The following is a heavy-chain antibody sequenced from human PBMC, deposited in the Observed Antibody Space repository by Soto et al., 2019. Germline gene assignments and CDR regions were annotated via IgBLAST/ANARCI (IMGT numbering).Heavy chain of an antibody. D-gene: IGHD6-13*01. CDR3: ARDPAAAGTFDY. CDR1: SGSVNSSNW. V-gene: IGHV4-4*02. J-gene: IGHJ4*02. CDR2: IYHGGSA. Sequence: QVQLRESGPGLVKPSGTLFLTCAVSSGSVNSSNWWSWVRQPPGKGLEWIGEIYHGGSANYNPSLRSRVTMSVDKSKNQVFLQLSSVTAADTAVYYCARDPAAAGTFDYWGKGTLVTVSS.